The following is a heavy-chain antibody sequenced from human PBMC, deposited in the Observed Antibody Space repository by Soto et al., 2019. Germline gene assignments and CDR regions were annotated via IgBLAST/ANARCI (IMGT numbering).Heavy chain of an antibody. Sequence: ASVKVSCKVSGYTLTELSMHWVRQAPGKGLEWMGGFDPEDGETIYAQKFQGRVTMTEDTSTDTAYMELGSLRSEDTAMYYCATLRRYFDSATDYWGQGTLVTVSS. D-gene: IGHD3-9*01. V-gene: IGHV1-24*01. CDR3: ATLRRYFDSATDY. J-gene: IGHJ4*02. CDR2: FDPEDGET. CDR1: GYTLTELS.